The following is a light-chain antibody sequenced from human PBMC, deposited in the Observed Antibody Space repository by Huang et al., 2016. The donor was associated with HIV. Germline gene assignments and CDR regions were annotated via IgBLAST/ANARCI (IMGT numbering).Light chain of an antibody. CDR1: QSVSSY. J-gene: IGKJ5*01. V-gene: IGKV3-11*01. Sequence: EIVLTQSPATLSLSPGERATLSCRASQSVSSYLAWYQQKPGQAPRLLIYDASNRATGISARFSGSRSGTDFTLTISSLEPEDFAVYYCQHRSNWPITFGQGTRLEIK. CDR2: DAS. CDR3: QHRSNWPIT.